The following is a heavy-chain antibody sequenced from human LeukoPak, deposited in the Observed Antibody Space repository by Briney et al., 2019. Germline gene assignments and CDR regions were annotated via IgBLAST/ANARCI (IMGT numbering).Heavy chain of an antibody. CDR3: ARDQVDSGSYYPDYYFDY. CDR2: INPNSGGT. V-gene: IGHV1-2*02. Sequence: GASVKVSCKASGYTFTGYYMHWVRQAPGQGLEWMGWINPNSGGTNYAQKFQGRVTMTRDTSISTAYMELSRLRSDDTAVYYCARDQVDSGSYYPDYYFDYWGQGTLVIVSS. D-gene: IGHD1-26*01. J-gene: IGHJ4*02. CDR1: GYTFTGYY.